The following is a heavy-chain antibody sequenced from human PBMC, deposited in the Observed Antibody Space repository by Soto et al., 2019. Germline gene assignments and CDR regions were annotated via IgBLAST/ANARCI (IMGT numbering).Heavy chain of an antibody. CDR2: IIPIFGIA. CDR3: AREKLPRLDAFDI. D-gene: IGHD1-26*01. J-gene: IGHJ3*02. Sequence: SVKVSCKASGGTFSSYAISWVRQAPGQGLEWMGGIIPIFGIANYAQKFQGRVTITADKSTSTAYMELSSLRSEDTAVYYCAREKLPRLDAFDIWGQGTMVTVSS. V-gene: IGHV1-69*10. CDR1: GGTFSSYA.